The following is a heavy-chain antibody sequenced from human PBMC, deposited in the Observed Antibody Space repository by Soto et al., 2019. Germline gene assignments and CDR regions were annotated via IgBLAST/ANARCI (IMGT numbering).Heavy chain of an antibody. D-gene: IGHD1-7*01. Sequence: ASVKVSCKTSGYIFTNYGVSWVRQAPGQGLEWIGWINVNGGNTNFAQNLKGRVILTTDTSTSTAYMELRSLTSDDTAVYYCARDWNYIFDYWGQGSLVTVSS. CDR2: INVNGGNT. V-gene: IGHV1-18*01. CDR1: GYIFTNYG. CDR3: ARDWNYIFDY. J-gene: IGHJ4*02.